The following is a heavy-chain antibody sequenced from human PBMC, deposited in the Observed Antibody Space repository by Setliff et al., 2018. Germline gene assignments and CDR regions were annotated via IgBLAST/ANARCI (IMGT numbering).Heavy chain of an antibody. CDR1: SGSISSDDYY. CDR3: ARHTIAMSTIISYFDY. CDR2: LSYNGNA. Sequence: SSETLSLTCTVSSGSISSDDYYWGWIRQPPGKGLEWIGTLSYNGNAYYTPSLKSRVTISIDTSKNQFSLKLSSVTAADTAVYYCARHTIAMSTIISYFDYWGQGTLVTVS. D-gene: IGHD3-10*01. J-gene: IGHJ4*02. V-gene: IGHV4-39*01.